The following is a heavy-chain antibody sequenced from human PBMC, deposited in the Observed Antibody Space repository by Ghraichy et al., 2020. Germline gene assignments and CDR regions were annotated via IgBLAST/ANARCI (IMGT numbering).Heavy chain of an antibody. V-gene: IGHV3-7*01. J-gene: IGHJ4*02. D-gene: IGHD2-15*01. CDR1: GFTFSNYW. Sequence: GGSLRLSCAASGFTFSNYWMSWVRQAPGKGLEWVANIPQDGSQKYYVDSVKGRFTISRDNAQKSLYLQMNSLSAEDTAVYYCAKIHCSGGRCDSYFEPWGQGTLVTVSS. CDR2: IPQDGSQK. CDR3: AKIHCSGGRCDSYFEP.